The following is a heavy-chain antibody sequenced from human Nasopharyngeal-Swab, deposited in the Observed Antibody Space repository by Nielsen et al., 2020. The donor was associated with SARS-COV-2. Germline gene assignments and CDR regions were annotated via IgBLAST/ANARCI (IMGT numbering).Heavy chain of an antibody. CDR1: GFTFSDSA. D-gene: IGHD2-15*01. V-gene: IGHV3-73*01. Sequence: GGSLRLSCAASGFTFSDSAIHWVRQASGEGLEWVARIRSKGNNYDTASSASVKGRLIIFRDDPTNTSYLQMNSLKTEDTAMYYCTRCGGGCYSGRDYWGQGTLVTVSS. J-gene: IGHJ4*02. CDR2: IRSKGNNYDT. CDR3: TRCGGGCYSGRDY.